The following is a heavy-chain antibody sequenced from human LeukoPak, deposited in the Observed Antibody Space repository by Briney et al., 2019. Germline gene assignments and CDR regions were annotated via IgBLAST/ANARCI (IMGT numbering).Heavy chain of an antibody. CDR1: GFTFSSYS. Sequence: GGSLRLSCAASGFTFSSYSTNWVRQAPGKGLEWVSYISSSSSTIYYADSVKGRFTISRDNAKNSLYLQMNSLRAEDTAVYYCARMDWDIVVVPAAFFDYWRQGTLVTVSS. V-gene: IGHV3-48*01. D-gene: IGHD2-2*01. J-gene: IGHJ4*02. CDR2: ISSSSSTI. CDR3: ARMDWDIVVVPAAFFDY.